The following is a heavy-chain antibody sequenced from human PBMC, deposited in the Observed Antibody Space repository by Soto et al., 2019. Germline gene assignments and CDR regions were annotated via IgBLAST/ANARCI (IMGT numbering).Heavy chain of an antibody. D-gene: IGHD6-13*01. CDR2: IKEDGSRK. V-gene: IGHV3-7*03. Sequence: PGGSLRLSCAASGINFNDYWMSWVRQAPGKGLEWVANIKEDGSRKYYVDSVKGRFTISRDNAKNSLYLQMNSLRAEDKALYYCERESWYVFDNWGQGTPATVSS. J-gene: IGHJ4*02. CDR3: ERESWYVFDN. CDR1: GINFNDYW.